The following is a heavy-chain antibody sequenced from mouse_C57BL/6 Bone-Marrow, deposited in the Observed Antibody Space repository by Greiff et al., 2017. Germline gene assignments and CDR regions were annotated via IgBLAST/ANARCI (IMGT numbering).Heavy chain of an antibody. CDR2: IDPSDSYT. Sequence: VQLQQPGAELVRPGTSVKLSCKASGYTFTSYWMHWVKQRPGQGLEWIGVIDPSDSYTNYNQKFKGKATFTVDTSSSTAYMQLSSLTAEDSAVYYCAAYGNFAYWGQGTLVTVSA. D-gene: IGHD2-1*01. CDR3: AAYGNFAY. J-gene: IGHJ3*01. V-gene: IGHV1-59*01. CDR1: GYTFTSYW.